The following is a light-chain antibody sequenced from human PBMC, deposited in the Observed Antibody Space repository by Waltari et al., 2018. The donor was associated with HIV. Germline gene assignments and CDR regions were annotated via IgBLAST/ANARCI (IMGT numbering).Light chain of an antibody. CDR1: RTILFSSDNRNC. Sequence: DIVMTQSPTSLAVSLGDRATINCRSSRTILFSSDNRNCLAWYQQKPGQSPKLLIYWASTRASGVPDRFSGSGSGTNFSLTISTLQTDDVALYYCQQYYSLGPTFGGGTKVEIK. CDR3: QQYYSLGPT. V-gene: IGKV4-1*01. CDR2: WAS. J-gene: IGKJ4*01.